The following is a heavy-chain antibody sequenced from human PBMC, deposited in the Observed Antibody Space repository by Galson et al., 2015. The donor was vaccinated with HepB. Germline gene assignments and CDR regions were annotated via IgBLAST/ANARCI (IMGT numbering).Heavy chain of an antibody. Sequence: TLSLTCTVSGGSISSGSYYWRWIRQPAGKGLEWIGRIYTSGSTNYNPSLKSRVTMSVDTSKNQFSLKLSSVTAADTAVYYCARDEDSGYEPHYYYYYMDVWGKGTTVTVSS. CDR1: GGSISSGSYY. J-gene: IGHJ6*03. CDR2: IYTSGST. CDR3: ARDEDSGYEPHYYYYYMDV. D-gene: IGHD5-12*01. V-gene: IGHV4-61*02.